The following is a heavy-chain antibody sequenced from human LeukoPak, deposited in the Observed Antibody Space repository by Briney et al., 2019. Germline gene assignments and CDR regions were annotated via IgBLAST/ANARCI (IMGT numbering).Heavy chain of an antibody. Sequence: ASVKVSCKASGYTFTSYGISWVRQAPGQGLEWMGWISAYNGNTNYAQKFQGRVTMTRDTSISTAYMELSRLRSDDTAVYYCASSYCSSTSCYAGDTNFDYWGQGTLVTVSS. CDR3: ASSYCSSTSCYAGDTNFDY. CDR2: ISAYNGNT. V-gene: IGHV1-18*01. J-gene: IGHJ4*02. D-gene: IGHD2-2*01. CDR1: GYTFTSYG.